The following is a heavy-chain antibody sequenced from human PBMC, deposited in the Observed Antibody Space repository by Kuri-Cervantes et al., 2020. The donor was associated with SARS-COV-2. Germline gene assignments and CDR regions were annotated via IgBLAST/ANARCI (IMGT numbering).Heavy chain of an antibody. D-gene: IGHD3-9*01. CDR2: IWYDGSNK. CDR3: ARDSGPLRYSYFDY. J-gene: IGHJ4*02. V-gene: IGHV3-33*01. CDR1: GFTFSSCG. Sequence: GGSLRLSCAASGFTFSSCGVHWVRQAPGKGLEWVAVIWYDGSNKYYADSVKGRFTISRDNSKDTVFLQMDSLRAEDTAVYYCARDSGPLRYSYFDYWGLGALVTVSS.